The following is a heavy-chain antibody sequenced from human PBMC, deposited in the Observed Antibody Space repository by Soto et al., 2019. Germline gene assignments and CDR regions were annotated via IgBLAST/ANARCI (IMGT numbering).Heavy chain of an antibody. CDR1: GGSISSSSYY. Sequence: SETLSLTCTVSGGSISSSSYYWGWIRQPPGKGLEWIGSIYYSGSTYYNPSLKSRVTISVDTSKNQFSLKLSSVTAADTAVYYCASLIELWGGGSCHRCWFDPWGQGTLVTVSS. CDR3: ASLIELWGGGSCHRCWFDP. CDR2: IYYSGST. V-gene: IGHV4-39*01. J-gene: IGHJ5*02. D-gene: IGHD2-15*01.